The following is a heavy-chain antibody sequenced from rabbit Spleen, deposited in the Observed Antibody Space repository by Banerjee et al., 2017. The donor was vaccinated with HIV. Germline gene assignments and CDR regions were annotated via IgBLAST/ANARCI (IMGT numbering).Heavy chain of an antibody. Sequence: QSLEESGGDLVKPGASLTLTCTASGVSFSSNHYMCWVRQTPGKGLEWIACIEGGSSAFSYFASWAKGRFTISKTSSTTVTLQMTSLTAADTATCFCARDSGSSFSSYGMDLWGQGTLVTVS. CDR2: IEGGSSAFS. D-gene: IGHD8-1*01. CDR1: GVSFSSNHY. V-gene: IGHV1S40*01. J-gene: IGHJ6*01. CDR3: ARDSGSSFSSYGMDL.